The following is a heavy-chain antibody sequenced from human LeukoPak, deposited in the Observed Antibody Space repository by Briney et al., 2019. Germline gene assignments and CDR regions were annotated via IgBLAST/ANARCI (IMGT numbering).Heavy chain of an antibody. J-gene: IGHJ3*02. CDR1: GGSFSDYF. D-gene: IGHD2-15*01. Sequence: PSETLSLTCAVYGGSFSDYFWSWVRQPPGRGLEWIGEINQSGSSTYNPSLKSRVTMSVDTSKNQLSLKMTSVTAADTAVYYCASIHQVGGSHTFDIWGQGTMVTVSS. CDR3: ASIHQVGGSHTFDI. CDR2: INQSGSS. V-gene: IGHV4-34*01.